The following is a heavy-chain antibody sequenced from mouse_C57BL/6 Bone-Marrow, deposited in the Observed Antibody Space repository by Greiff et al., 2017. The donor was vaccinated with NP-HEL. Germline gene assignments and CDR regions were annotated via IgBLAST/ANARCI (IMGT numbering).Heavy chain of an antibody. CDR3: TSYYYGSSSYYCDY. J-gene: IGHJ2*01. D-gene: IGHD1-1*01. CDR2: IDPENGDT. Sequence: VQLQQSGAELVRPGASVKLSCTASGFNIKDDYMHWVKQRPEQGLEWIGWIDPENGDTEYASKFQGKATITADTSSNTAYLQLSSLTSEDTAVYYCTSYYYGSSSYYCDYWGQGTTLTVSS. CDR1: GFNIKDDY. V-gene: IGHV14-4*01.